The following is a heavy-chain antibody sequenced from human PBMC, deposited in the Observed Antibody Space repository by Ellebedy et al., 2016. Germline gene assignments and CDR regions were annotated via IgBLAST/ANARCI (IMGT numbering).Heavy chain of an antibody. V-gene: IGHV3-7*01. Sequence: GGSLRLXXADSGFTFSRYWMSWVRQSPGKGLEWVANIKEDGGEEYYVDSVKGRFTISRDNSQNTLFLQMNSLRAEDTAMYYCARDPPAINTRTWGWGQGTLVTVST. CDR3: ARDPPAINTRTWG. D-gene: IGHD7-27*01. CDR1: GFTFSRYW. J-gene: IGHJ4*02. CDR2: IKEDGGEE.